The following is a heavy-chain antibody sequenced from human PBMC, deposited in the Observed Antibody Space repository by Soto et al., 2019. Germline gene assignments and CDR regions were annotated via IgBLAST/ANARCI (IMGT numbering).Heavy chain of an antibody. J-gene: IGHJ6*02. Sequence: EVQLVESGGDLIQPGGSLRLSCAASGFTVSSYYMNWVRQAPGKGLEWVSLIYGGGDTYYADSVKCRFTISRDNSKNTLFLQMSSMRAEDTAVYYCARGAPSTYSSAYHGMDVWGQGTTVTVSS. V-gene: IGHV3-53*01. D-gene: IGHD2-15*01. CDR1: GFTVSSYY. CDR3: ARGAPSTYSSAYHGMDV. CDR2: IYGGGDT.